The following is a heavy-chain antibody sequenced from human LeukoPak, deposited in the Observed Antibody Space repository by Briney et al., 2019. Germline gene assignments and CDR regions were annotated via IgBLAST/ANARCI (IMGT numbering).Heavy chain of an antibody. J-gene: IGHJ4*02. D-gene: IGHD6-13*01. V-gene: IGHV4-30-2*01. CDR1: GGSISSGGYY. CDR3: ARDSRYSSSWFRRVDY. Sequence: PSQTLSLTCTVSGGSISSGGYYWSWIRQPPGKGLEWIGYIYHSGSTYYNPSLKSRVTISVDRSKNQFSLKLSSVTAADTAVYYCARDSRYSSSWFRRVDYWGQGTLVTVSS. CDR2: IYHSGST.